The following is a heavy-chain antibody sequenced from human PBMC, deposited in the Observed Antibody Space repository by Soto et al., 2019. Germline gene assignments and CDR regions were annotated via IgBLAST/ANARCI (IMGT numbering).Heavy chain of an antibody. J-gene: IGHJ4*02. CDR3: AKDRDFYSYGYRAFDY. D-gene: IGHD5-18*01. Sequence: GGSLRLSCAASGFTFSSYAMSWVRQAPGKGLEWVSAISGSGGSTYYADSVKGRFTISRDNSKNTLYLQMNSLRAEDTAVYYCAKDRDFYSYGYRAFDYWGQGTLVTVSS. V-gene: IGHV3-23*01. CDR2: ISGSGGST. CDR1: GFTFSSYA.